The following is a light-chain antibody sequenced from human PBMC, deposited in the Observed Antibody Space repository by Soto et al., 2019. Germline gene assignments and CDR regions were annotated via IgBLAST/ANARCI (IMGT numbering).Light chain of an antibody. Sequence: IQLTQSPSSLSASXXXXXXSTXXASQGINSFLAWYQQKPGKAPKLLIYAASTLQSGVPSRFSGSGSGTDFTLTISSLQPEDFATYYCQQLERYPSTFGGGTKVDIK. CDR1: QGINSF. CDR3: QQLERYPST. J-gene: IGKJ4*01. V-gene: IGKV1-9*01. CDR2: AAS.